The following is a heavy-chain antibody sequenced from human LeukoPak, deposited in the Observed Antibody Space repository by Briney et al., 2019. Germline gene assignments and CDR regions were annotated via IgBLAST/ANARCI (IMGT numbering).Heavy chain of an antibody. CDR2: ISGSGGST. CDR3: AKGSSGWYRGVYYYYYYMDV. V-gene: IGHV3-23*01. Sequence: GGSLRLSCAASGFTFSSYAMSWVRQAPGKGLEWVSAISGSGGSTYYADSVKGRFTISRDNSKNTLYLQMNSLRAEDTAVYYCAKGSSGWYRGVYYYYYYMDVWGKGTTVTVSS. CDR1: GFTFSSYA. D-gene: IGHD6-19*01. J-gene: IGHJ6*03.